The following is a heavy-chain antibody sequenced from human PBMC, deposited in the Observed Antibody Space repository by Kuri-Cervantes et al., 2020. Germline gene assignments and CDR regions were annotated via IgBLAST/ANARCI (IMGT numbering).Heavy chain of an antibody. CDR1: GFTLDDYA. CDR2: ISWNSGSI. J-gene: IGHJ6*02. V-gene: IGHV3-9*01. D-gene: IGHD5-18*01. CDR3: ARGYSYGYYYYGMDV. Sequence: GGSLRLSCAASGFTLDDYAMHWVRQAPGKGLEWVSGISWNSGSIGYADSVKGRFTISRDNAKNSLYLQMNSLRAEDTALYYCARGYSYGYYYYGMDVWGQGTTVTVSS.